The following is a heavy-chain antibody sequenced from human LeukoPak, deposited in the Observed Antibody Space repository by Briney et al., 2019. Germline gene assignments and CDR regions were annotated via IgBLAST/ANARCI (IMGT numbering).Heavy chain of an antibody. CDR1: GYIFTSYA. V-gene: IGHV1-3*01. J-gene: IGHJ4*02. D-gene: IGHD3-9*01. Sequence: ASPKLSSKASGYIFTSYAINSVRQAPGQRLEWMGWINAGNGNTRYSEKFQDKITITSDKSATTVYMELSSLTSEDTAVYYCARDKVLTGYRQLFDYWGQGTLVTVSS. CDR2: INAGNGNT. CDR3: ARDKVLTGYRQLFDY.